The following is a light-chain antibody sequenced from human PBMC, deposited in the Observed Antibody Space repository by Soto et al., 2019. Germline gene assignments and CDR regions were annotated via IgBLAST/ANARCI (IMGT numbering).Light chain of an antibody. Sequence: EIVLTQSPATLSLSPGERATLSCRASQSLGNHLGWYQQKPGQAPRLLLYDGSDRTTDIPARFSVSGSGTDFTLTISPLAPEVFAVYYGQQRSDWPFTFGPGTKVDMK. J-gene: IGKJ3*01. V-gene: IGKV3-11*01. CDR3: QQRSDWPFT. CDR2: DGS. CDR1: QSLGNH.